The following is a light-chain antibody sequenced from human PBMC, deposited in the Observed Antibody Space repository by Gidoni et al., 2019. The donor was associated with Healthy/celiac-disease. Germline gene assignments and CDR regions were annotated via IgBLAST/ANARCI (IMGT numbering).Light chain of an antibody. Sequence: DIVMTQSPDSLAVSLGERATINCKSSQSVLYSSNNKNYLAWYKQNPGQPPKLLISWASTRESGVPVRFSGSGSGTDFTLTISSLRAEDVAVYYCQQYYNVPYTFXQXTRLEIK. CDR1: QSVLYSSNNKNY. V-gene: IGKV4-1*01. CDR2: WAS. CDR3: QQYYNVPYT. J-gene: IGKJ2*01.